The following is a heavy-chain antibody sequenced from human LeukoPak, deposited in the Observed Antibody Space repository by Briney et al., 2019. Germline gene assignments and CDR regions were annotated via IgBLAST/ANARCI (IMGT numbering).Heavy chain of an antibody. Sequence: GGSLRLSCAASGFTFSSYAMSWVRQAPGKGLEWVSAISGSGGSTYYADSVKGRFTISRDNSENTLYLQMNSLRAEDTAVYYCAKVGAGYDQYYFDYWGQGTLVTVSS. D-gene: IGHD5-12*01. CDR3: AKVGAGYDQYYFDY. V-gene: IGHV3-23*01. CDR1: GFTFSSYA. CDR2: ISGSGGST. J-gene: IGHJ4*02.